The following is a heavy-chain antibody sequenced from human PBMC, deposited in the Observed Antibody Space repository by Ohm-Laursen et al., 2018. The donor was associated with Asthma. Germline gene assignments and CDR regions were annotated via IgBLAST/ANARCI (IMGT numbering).Heavy chain of an antibody. CDR3: ARGNLEGLL. D-gene: IGHD5-24*01. Sequence: SLRLSCAASGFTFSDYFMHWVRQRPGGGLDWISHIFPDGRHTNYADSVKGRFTISRDDAKNTVYLQMNSLTVDDTAVYYCARGNLEGLLWGQGTLVTVSS. CDR2: IFPDGRHT. J-gene: IGHJ4*02. CDR1: GFTFSDYF. V-gene: IGHV3-74*01.